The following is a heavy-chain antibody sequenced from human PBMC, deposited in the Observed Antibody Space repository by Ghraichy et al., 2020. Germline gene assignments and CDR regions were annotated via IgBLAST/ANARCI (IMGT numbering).Heavy chain of an antibody. J-gene: IGHJ6*02. CDR1: GDSVSSNSAA. CDR2: TYYRSKWYN. D-gene: IGHD6-19*01. Sequence: SETPSLTCAISGDSVSSNSAAWNWIRQSPSRGLEWLGRTYYRSKWYNDYAVSVKSRITVNPDTSKNQFSLQLNSVTPEDTAVYYCAREQWLENSYYYGMDVWGQGTTVTVSS. CDR3: AREQWLENSYYYGMDV. V-gene: IGHV6-1*01.